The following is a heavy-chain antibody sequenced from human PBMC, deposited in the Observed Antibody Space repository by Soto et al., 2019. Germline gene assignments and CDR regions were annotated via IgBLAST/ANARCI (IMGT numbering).Heavy chain of an antibody. V-gene: IGHV2-5*02. CDR1: GFSLSTSGAA. Sequence: QINLIESGPTLVKPTQTLTLTCTFSGFSLSTSGAAVGWVRQPPGRALEWLALIYWDGDKRYNASLGNRLTITKDTATNQVVLTLTTVDPADTATYYCAHRATMTIFGLIIDNGIWFDPGGQGTRVIVSS. J-gene: IGHJ5*02. CDR3: AHRATMTIFGLIIDNGIWFDP. D-gene: IGHD3-3*01. CDR2: IYWDGDK.